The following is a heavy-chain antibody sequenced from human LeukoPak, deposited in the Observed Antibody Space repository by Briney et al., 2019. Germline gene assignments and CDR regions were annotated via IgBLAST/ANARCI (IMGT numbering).Heavy chain of an antibody. CDR3: AKTSGHLDY. V-gene: IGHV3-23*01. J-gene: IGHJ4*02. Sequence: GGSLRLSCAASGFTFTTSVMTWVRQVPGKGLEWVSVISGSGDTTYYADSVKGRFTISRDNSKSTLYLQMNGLRAEVTAIYYCAKTSGHLDYWGQGTLVTVSS. CDR2: ISGSGDTT. CDR1: GFTFTTSV. D-gene: IGHD1-26*01.